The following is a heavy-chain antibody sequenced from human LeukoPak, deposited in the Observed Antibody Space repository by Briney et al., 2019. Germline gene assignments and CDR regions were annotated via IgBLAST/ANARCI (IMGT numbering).Heavy chain of an antibody. V-gene: IGHV3-23*01. J-gene: IGHJ6*02. CDR3: AKDWHSSGYFSYYGMDV. CDR1: GFTFSSYA. D-gene: IGHD3-22*01. CDR2: ISGSGGST. Sequence: GGSLRLSCAASGFTFSSYAMSWVRQAPGKGLEWVSAISGSGGSTYYADSVKGRFTISRDNSKNTLYLQMNSLRAEDTAVYYCAKDWHSSGYFSYYGMDVWGQGTTVTVSS.